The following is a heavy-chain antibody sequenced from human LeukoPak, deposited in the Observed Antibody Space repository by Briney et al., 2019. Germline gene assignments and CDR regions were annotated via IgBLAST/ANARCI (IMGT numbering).Heavy chain of an antibody. D-gene: IGHD3-9*01. CDR3: ARGRRYFDWFPFDY. CDR1: GGSFSGYY. CDR2: INHSGST. J-gene: IGHJ4*02. V-gene: IGHV4-34*01. Sequence: SETLSLTCAVYGGSFSGYYWSWIRQPSGKGLEWIGEINHSGSTNYNPSLKSRVTISVDTSKNQFSLKLSSVTAADTAVYYCARGRRYFDWFPFDYWGQGTLVTVSS.